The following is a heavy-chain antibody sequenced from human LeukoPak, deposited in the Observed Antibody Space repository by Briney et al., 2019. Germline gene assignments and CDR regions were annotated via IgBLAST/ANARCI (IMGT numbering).Heavy chain of an antibody. V-gene: IGHV4-30-2*01. Sequence: PSETLSLTCAVSGGSISSGGYSWSWIRQPPGKGLEWIGYIYHSGSTYYNPSLKSRVTISVDRSKNQFSLKLSSVTAADTAVYYCASSGGPQPRGRRRNWFDPWGQGTLVTVSS. CDR1: GGSISSGGYS. CDR3: ASSGGPQPRGRRRNWFDP. CDR2: IYHSGST. D-gene: IGHD1-14*01. J-gene: IGHJ5*02.